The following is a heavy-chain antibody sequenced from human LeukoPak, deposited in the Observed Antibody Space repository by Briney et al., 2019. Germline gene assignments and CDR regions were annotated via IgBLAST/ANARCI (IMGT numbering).Heavy chain of an antibody. CDR3: TRSPILYGLYFDY. Sequence: PGGSLRLSCAASGFTFSGSAMHWVRQASGKGLEWVGRIRGKANSYATAYAASVKGRFTISRDDSKNTAYLQMNSLKTEDTAVYYCTRSPILYGLYFDYWGQGTLVTVSS. D-gene: IGHD2-2*02. CDR1: GFTFSGSA. V-gene: IGHV3-73*01. CDR2: IRGKANSYAT. J-gene: IGHJ4*02.